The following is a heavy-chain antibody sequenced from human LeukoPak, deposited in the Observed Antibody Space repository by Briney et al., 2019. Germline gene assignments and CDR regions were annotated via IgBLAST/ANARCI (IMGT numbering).Heavy chain of an antibody. CDR3: ARGRDGYNYYFDY. CDR2: IIPIFGTA. J-gene: IGHJ4*02. Sequence: GASVKVSCKASGGTFSSYAISWVRQAPGQGLEWMGGIIPIFGTANYAQKFQGRVTITTDESTSTAYMELSSLRSEDTAVYYCARGRDGYNYYFDYWGQGTQVTVSS. D-gene: IGHD5-24*01. V-gene: IGHV1-69*05. CDR1: GGTFSSYA.